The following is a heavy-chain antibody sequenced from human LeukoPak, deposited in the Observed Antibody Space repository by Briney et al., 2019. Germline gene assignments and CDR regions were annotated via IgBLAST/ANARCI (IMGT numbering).Heavy chain of an antibody. Sequence: GGSLRLSCAASGFTFSSYAITWVRQAPGKGLEWVSSIRSTGDSTFYADSVKGRFTISRDNSKNTVYLLMNSLRTEDTAVYYCGRSRRINASLYYYMDVWGKGTTVTISS. CDR2: IRSTGDST. V-gene: IGHV3-23*01. D-gene: IGHD2-15*01. CDR3: GRSRRINASLYYYMDV. CDR1: GFTFSSYA. J-gene: IGHJ6*03.